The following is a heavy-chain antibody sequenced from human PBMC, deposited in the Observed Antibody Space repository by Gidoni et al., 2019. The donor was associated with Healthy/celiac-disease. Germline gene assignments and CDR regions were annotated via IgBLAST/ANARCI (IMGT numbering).Heavy chain of an antibody. V-gene: IGHV3-66*02. CDR1: GFNVSSNY. CDR3: ARETGSCSSTSCSERHDAFDI. J-gene: IGHJ3*02. CDR2: IYSGGIR. Sequence: EVQLAASGGGLVQPGGCLRLSCRASGFNVSSNYMRWVRQAPGKGLEWVSVIYSGGIRYYADSVKGRFTISRDNSKNTLYLQMNSRRAEDTAVYYCARETGSCSSTSCSERHDAFDIWGQGTMVTVSS. D-gene: IGHD2-2*01.